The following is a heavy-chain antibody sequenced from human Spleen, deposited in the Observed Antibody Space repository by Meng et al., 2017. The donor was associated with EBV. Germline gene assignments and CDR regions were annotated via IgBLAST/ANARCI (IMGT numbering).Heavy chain of an antibody. CDR1: GESFSGFH. D-gene: IGHD3-9*01. Sequence: QVRLQQGVAGLLKPSVTLSLTCAVYGESFSGFHWTWIRQPPGKGLEWIGEVNHCGRATYNPSLKSRLTISVDTSKNQFSLKLTSVTAADTAVYYCASNIKVPRYWGQGTLVTVSS. J-gene: IGHJ4*02. CDR2: VNHCGRA. V-gene: IGHV4-34*01. CDR3: ASNIKVPRY.